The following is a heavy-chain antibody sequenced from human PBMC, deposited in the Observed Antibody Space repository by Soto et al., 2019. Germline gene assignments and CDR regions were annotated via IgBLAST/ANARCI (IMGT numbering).Heavy chain of an antibody. CDR3: ARVLLSWNPPLYGMDV. J-gene: IGHJ6*02. CDR1: GFTFSSYS. D-gene: IGHD1-1*01. Sequence: EVQLVESGGGLVKPGGSLRLSCAASGFTFSSYSMNWVRQAPGKGLEWVSSISSSSSYIYYADSVKGRFTISRDNAKNSLYLQMNSLRAEDTAVYYCARVLLSWNPPLYGMDVWGQGTTVTVSS. CDR2: ISSSSSYI. V-gene: IGHV3-21*01.